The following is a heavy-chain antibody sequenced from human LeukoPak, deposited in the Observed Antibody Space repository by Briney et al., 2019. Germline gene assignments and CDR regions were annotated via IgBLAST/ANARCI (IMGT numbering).Heavy chain of an antibody. Sequence: PSETPSLTCAVYGGSFSGYYWSWIRQPPGKGLEWIGEINHSGSTNYNPSLKSRVTISVDTSKNQFSLKLSSVTAADTAVYYCARIRAAARDYWGQGTLVTVSS. CDR1: GGSFSGYY. CDR3: ARIRAAARDY. J-gene: IGHJ4*02. V-gene: IGHV4-34*01. D-gene: IGHD6-13*01. CDR2: INHSGST.